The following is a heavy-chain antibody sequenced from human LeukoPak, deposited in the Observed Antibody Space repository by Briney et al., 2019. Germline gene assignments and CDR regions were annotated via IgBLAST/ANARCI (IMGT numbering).Heavy chain of an antibody. CDR3: ARLSRYSSGWFYFDY. Sequence: SETLSLTCTVSGGSISSYYWSWIRQPPGKGLEWIGHVYYSGGTNYNPSLKSRVTISVDTSKNKFSPKLSSVTAADTAVYYCARLSRYSSGWFYFDYWGQGTLVTVSS. CDR2: VYYSGGT. J-gene: IGHJ4*02. D-gene: IGHD6-19*01. CDR1: GGSISSYY. V-gene: IGHV4-59*01.